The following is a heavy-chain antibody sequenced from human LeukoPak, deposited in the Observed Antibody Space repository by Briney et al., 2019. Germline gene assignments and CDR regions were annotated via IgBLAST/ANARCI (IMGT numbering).Heavy chain of an antibody. Sequence: SETLSLTCTVSGGSISSSSYNWGWIRQPPGKGLEWIGSIYYSGSTYYNPSLKSRVTISVDTSKNQFSLKLSSVTAADTAVYYCARQSQTYAAMVLIVQFDYWGQGTLVTVSS. D-gene: IGHD5-18*01. J-gene: IGHJ4*02. V-gene: IGHV4-39*01. CDR2: IYYSGST. CDR1: GGSISSSSYN. CDR3: ARQSQTYAAMVLIVQFDY.